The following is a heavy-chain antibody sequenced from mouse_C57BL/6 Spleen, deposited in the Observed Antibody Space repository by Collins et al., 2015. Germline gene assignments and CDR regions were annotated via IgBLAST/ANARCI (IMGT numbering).Heavy chain of an antibody. D-gene: IGHD3-2*02. J-gene: IGHJ2*01. Sequence: EVELVESEGGLVQPGSSMKLSCTASGFTFSDYYMAWVRQVPEKGLEWVANINYDGSTTYYLDSLKSRFIISRDNAKNILYLQLSSLKSEDTATYYCARDSSGYADYWGQGTTLTVSS. CDR2: INYDGSTT. V-gene: IGHV5-16*01. CDR1: GFTFSDYY. CDR3: ARDSSGYADY.